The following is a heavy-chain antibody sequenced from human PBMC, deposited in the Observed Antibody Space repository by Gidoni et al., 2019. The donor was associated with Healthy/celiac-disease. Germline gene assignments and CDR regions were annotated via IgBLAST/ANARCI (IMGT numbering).Heavy chain of an antibody. CDR1: GFTFSSYA. CDR3: ARDYGDYYWYFDL. J-gene: IGHJ2*01. CDR2: ISYDGSNK. Sequence: QVQLVESGGGVVQPGGSLRLSCAASGFTFSSYAMHWVRQAPGTGLGWVAVISYDGSNKYYADSVKGRFTISRDNSKNTLYLQMNSLRAEDTAVYYCARDYGDYYWYFDLWGRGTLVTVSS. V-gene: IGHV3-30-3*01. D-gene: IGHD4-17*01.